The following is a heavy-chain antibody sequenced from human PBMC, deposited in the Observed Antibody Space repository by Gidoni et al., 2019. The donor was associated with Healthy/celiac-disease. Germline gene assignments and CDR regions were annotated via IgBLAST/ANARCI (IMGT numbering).Heavy chain of an antibody. D-gene: IGHD3-22*01. J-gene: IGHJ5*02. CDR2: IIPIFGTA. V-gene: IGHV1-69*06. CDR3: ARDLSYYDSSGYYGGRDNWFDP. Sequence: IIPIFGTANYAQKFQGRVTITADKSTSTAYMELSSLRSEDTAVYYCARDLSYYDSSGYYGGRDNWFDPWGQGTLVTVSS.